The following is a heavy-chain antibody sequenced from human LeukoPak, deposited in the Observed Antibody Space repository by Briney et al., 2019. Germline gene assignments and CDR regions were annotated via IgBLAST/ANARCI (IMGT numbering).Heavy chain of an antibody. CDR3: AKDQTHYCSGGSCYSIDY. CDR2: INSDGSST. J-gene: IGHJ4*02. Sequence: HPGGSLRLSCVASGFTFSSYWMHWVRQAPGKGLVWVSRINSDGSSTSYADSVKGRFTISRDNAKNTVYLQMNSLRAEDTAVYYCAKDQTHYCSGGSCYSIDYWGQGTLVTVSS. D-gene: IGHD2-15*01. V-gene: IGHV3-74*01. CDR1: GFTFSSYW.